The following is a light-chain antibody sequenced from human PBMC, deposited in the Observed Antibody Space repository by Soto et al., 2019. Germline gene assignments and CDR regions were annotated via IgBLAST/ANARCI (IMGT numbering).Light chain of an antibody. CDR1: SSDVGGYNY. V-gene: IGLV2-11*01. CDR3: CTYAGSYTMV. J-gene: IGLJ2*01. Sequence: QSALTQPRSASGSPGQSVTISCTGTSSDVGGYNYVSWYQQHPGKAPKLMIYDVNKRPSGVPDRFSGSKSGNTASLTISGLQAEDEAADYCCTYAGSYTMVFGGGTKLTVL. CDR2: DVN.